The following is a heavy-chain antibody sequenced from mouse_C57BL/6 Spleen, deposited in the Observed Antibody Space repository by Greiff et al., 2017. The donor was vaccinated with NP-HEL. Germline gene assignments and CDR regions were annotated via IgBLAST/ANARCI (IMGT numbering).Heavy chain of an antibody. J-gene: IGHJ1*03. CDR2: ITPYNGGT. CDR3: ARGTDYSNSYWYFDV. D-gene: IGHD2-5*01. CDR1: GYTFTDYY. V-gene: IGHV1-19*01. Sequence: VQLQQSGPVLVKPGASVKMSCKASGYTFTDYYMNWVTQSHGKSLEWIGVITPYNGGTSYNQKFKGKATLTVDKSSSTAYMELNSLTSEDSAVYYCARGTDYSNSYWYFDVWGTGTTVTVSS.